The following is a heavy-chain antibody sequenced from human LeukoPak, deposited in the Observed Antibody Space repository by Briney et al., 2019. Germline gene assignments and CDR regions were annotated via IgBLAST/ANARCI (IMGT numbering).Heavy chain of an antibody. CDR3: AKERAGYTNPYYFDY. Sequence: GGSLRLSCAASGITFSTYAMSWVRPAPGKGLGWVSTISGSGANTYYADSVRGRFTSYRDNSKNTLYLHMNSLRAEDTAVYYCAKERAGYTNPYYFDYWGQRTLVTFSS. D-gene: IGHD3-16*02. J-gene: IGHJ4*02. CDR2: ISGSGANT. CDR1: GITFSTYA. V-gene: IGHV3-23*01.